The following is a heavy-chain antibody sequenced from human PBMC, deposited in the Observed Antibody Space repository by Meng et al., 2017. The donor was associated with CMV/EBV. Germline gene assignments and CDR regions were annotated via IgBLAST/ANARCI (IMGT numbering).Heavy chain of an antibody. J-gene: IGHJ4*02. CDR3: ARDSAVAGVVDY. V-gene: IGHV4-39*07. CDR2: IYYSGST. D-gene: IGHD6-19*01. CDR1: GGSISSISYY. Sequence: QLQLQEPGPGLVKPSETLSLTCTGSGGSISSISYYWGWIRQPPGKGLEWIGSIYYSGSTYYNPSLKSRVTISVDTSKNQFSLKLSSVTAADTAVYYCARDSAVAGVVDYWGQGTLVTVSS.